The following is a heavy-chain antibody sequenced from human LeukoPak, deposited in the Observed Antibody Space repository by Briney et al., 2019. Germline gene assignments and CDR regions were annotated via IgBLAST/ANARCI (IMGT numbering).Heavy chain of an antibody. CDR1: GFTVSSND. V-gene: IGHV3-53*01. J-gene: IGHJ4*02. D-gene: IGHD4-17*01. Sequence: GGPLRLSCAASGFTVSSNDMSWVRQAPGKGLECISVIYSGGSTDYADSVKGRLTISRDNSKNTLYLQMNSLRAEDTAVYYCARVVDHDYGDYYLDYWGQGTLVTVSS. CDR3: ARVVDHDYGDYYLDY. CDR2: IYSGGST.